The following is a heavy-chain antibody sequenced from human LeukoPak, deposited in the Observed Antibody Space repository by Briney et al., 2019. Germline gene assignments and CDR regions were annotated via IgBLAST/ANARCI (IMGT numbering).Heavy chain of an antibody. CDR1: GFTFSSYS. CDR3: ARGADSSGYYYLDY. J-gene: IGHJ4*02. D-gene: IGHD3-22*01. CDR2: ISSSSSYI. V-gene: IGHV3-21*01. Sequence: GGSLRLSCAASGFTFSSYSMNWVRQAPGKGLEWVSSISSSSSYIYYADTVKGRFTISRDNAKNSLYLQMNSLRAEDTAVYYCARGADSSGYYYLDYWGQGTLVTVSS.